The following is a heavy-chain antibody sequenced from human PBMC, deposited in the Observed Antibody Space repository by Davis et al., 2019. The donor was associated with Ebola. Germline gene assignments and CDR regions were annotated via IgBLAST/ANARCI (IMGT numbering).Heavy chain of an antibody. V-gene: IGHV3-30*04. J-gene: IGHJ4*02. CDR1: GFTFSNYA. CDR3: ARSADSSGYFPHY. Sequence: GGSLRLSCAASGFTFSNYAMHWVRRAPDKGLEWVAVISWDGNNKYYADSVKGRFTISRDNSKNTLYLQMNNVRAEDTAVFYCARSADSSGYFPHYWGQGTLVTVSS. CDR2: ISWDGNNK. D-gene: IGHD3-22*01.